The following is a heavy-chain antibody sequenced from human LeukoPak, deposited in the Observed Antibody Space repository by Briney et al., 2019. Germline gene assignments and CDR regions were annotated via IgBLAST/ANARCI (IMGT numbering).Heavy chain of an antibody. Sequence: PSETLSLTCTVSGGSISSRHCCWGWVRQPPGKGLGWIVSIFYSGTTYYNPSLKSRVTISVDTSKNQFSLKLTSVTAADTAVYYCARLDNSGYYFIDYWGQGTLVTVSS. CDR3: ARLDNSGYYFIDY. CDR2: IFYSGTT. J-gene: IGHJ4*02. CDR1: GGSISSRHCC. V-gene: IGHV4-39*01. D-gene: IGHD3-22*01.